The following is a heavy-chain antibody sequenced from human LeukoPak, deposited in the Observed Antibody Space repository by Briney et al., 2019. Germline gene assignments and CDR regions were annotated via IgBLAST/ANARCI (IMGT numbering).Heavy chain of an antibody. J-gene: IGHJ5*02. CDR3: ASSSIAARPGVILSWFDP. V-gene: IGHV1-69*13. CDR2: IIPIFGTA. Sequence: SVKVSCKASGGTFSSYAISWVRQAPGQGLEWMGGIIPIFGTANYAQKFQGRVTITADESTSTAYMELSSLRSEDTAVYYCASSSIAARPGVILSWFDPWGQGTLVTVSS. CDR1: GGTFSSYA. D-gene: IGHD6-6*01.